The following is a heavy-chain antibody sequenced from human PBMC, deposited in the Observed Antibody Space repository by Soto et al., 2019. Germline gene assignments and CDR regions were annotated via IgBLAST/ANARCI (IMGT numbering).Heavy chain of an antibody. CDR1: GGSISSGGYY. CDR3: ARAQTYYDFWSGYYSHYYGMDV. CDR2: IYYSGST. V-gene: IGHV4-31*03. J-gene: IGHJ6*02. Sequence: SETLSLTCTVSGGSISSGGYYWSWIRQHPGKGLEWIGYIYYSGSTYYNPSLKSRVTISVDTSKNQFSLKLSSVTAADTAVYYCARAQTYYDFWSGYYSHYYGMDVWGQGTTVTVSS. D-gene: IGHD3-3*01.